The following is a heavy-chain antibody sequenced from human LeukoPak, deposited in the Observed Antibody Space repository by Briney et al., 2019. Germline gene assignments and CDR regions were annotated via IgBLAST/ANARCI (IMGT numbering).Heavy chain of an antibody. J-gene: IGHJ6*03. CDR2: IKQDGSEK. CDR3: ARDEPQYDFWSGYGWYMDV. D-gene: IGHD3-3*01. Sequence: ETLSLTCTVSGGSISSSSYYWGWIRQAPGKGLEWVANIKQDGSEKYYVDSVKGRFTISRDNAKNSLYLQMNSLRAEDTAVYYCARDEPQYDFWSGYGWYMDVWGKGTTVTVSS. CDR1: GGSISSSSYY. V-gene: IGHV3-7*01.